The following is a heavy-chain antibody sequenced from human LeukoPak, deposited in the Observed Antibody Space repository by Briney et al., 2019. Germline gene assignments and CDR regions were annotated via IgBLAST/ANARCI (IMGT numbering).Heavy chain of an antibody. V-gene: IGHV3-30*04. CDR3: ARDRAPLVIAVAGY. D-gene: IGHD6-19*01. Sequence: RGGSLRLSCAASGFTFSSYAMHWVRQAPGKGLEWVAVISYDGSNKYYADSVKGRFTISRDNSKNTLYLQMNSLRAEDTAVYYCARDRAPLVIAVAGYWGQGTLVTVSS. CDR1: GFTFSSYA. J-gene: IGHJ4*02. CDR2: ISYDGSNK.